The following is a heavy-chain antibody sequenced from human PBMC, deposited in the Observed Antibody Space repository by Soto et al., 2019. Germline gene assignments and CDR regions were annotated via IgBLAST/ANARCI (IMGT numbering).Heavy chain of an antibody. CDR3: ARVYYSNLPYYFYYMDV. CDR1: GFTFNSND. J-gene: IGHJ6*02. V-gene: IGHV3-23*01. Sequence: GGSLRLSCAVSGFTFNSNDMTWVRQAPGKGLEWVSTISSSGAFTYHADSVRGRLTISRDNSKNSLYLQMNSLRAEDTAVYFCARVYYSNLPYYFYYMDVWGQGTTVTVSS. D-gene: IGHD4-4*01. CDR2: ISSSGAFT.